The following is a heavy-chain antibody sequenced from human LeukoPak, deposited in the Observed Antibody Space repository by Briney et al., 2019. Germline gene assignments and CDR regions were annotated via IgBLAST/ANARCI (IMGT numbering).Heavy chain of an antibody. CDR1: GGSITNYY. D-gene: IGHD2/OR15-2a*01. V-gene: IGHV4-59*08. CDR2: VYASGAT. J-gene: IGHJ3*02. CDR3: ARHGKGVTYFYTFDI. Sequence: SETLSLTCTVSGGSITNYYWSWIRQPPGEGLEWIGYVYASGATNSNPSLKSRVTISVDTSKNQFSLKLSSVTAADTAVYCCARHGKGVTYFYTFDIWGQGTVVAVSS.